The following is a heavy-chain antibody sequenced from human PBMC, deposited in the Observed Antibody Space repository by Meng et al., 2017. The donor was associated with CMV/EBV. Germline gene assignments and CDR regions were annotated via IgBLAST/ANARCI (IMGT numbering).Heavy chain of an antibody. J-gene: IGHJ4*02. CDR1: GFTFSSYA. D-gene: IGHD3-3*01. Sequence: GESLKISCAASGFTFSSYAMSWVRQAPGKGLEWVSAISGSGGSTYYADSVKGRFTISIDNSKNTLYLQMNSLRAEDTAVYYCAKGLLRFLEWFYFDYWGQGTLVTVSS. CDR2: ISGSGGST. CDR3: AKGLLRFLEWFYFDY. V-gene: IGHV3-23*01.